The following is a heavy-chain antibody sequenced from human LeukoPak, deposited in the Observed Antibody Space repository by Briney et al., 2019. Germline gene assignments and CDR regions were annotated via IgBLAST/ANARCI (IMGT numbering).Heavy chain of an antibody. Sequence: GGSLRLSCAASVFTFRSYWMNWVRRAPGKGLEWVANIKQDESEKYYVDSVKGRFTISRDNAKNSLYLQMNNLRAEDTAVYYCARVLDSSTSRYQSLKYWGQGTLVTVSS. CDR2: IKQDESEK. V-gene: IGHV3-7*01. J-gene: IGHJ1*01. CDR3: ARVLDSSTSRYQSLKY. CDR1: VFTFRSYW. D-gene: IGHD2-2*01.